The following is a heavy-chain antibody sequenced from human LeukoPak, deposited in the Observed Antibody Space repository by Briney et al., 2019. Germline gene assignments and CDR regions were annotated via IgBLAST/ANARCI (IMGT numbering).Heavy chain of an antibody. J-gene: IGHJ4*02. Sequence: ASVKVSCKASGYTFTGYHMHWVRQAPGQGLEWMGWINPNSGGTNYAQKVQGRVTMTTDTSTNTAYMELRSLRSDDTAVYYCARDLGADQWLAPFDYWGQGTLVTVSS. V-gene: IGHV1-2*02. D-gene: IGHD6-19*01. CDR2: INPNSGGT. CDR3: ARDLGADQWLAPFDY. CDR1: GYTFTGYH.